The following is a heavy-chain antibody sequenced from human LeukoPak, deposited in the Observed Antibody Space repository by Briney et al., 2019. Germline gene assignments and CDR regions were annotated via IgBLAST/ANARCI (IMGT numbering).Heavy chain of an antibody. J-gene: IGHJ5*02. CDR2: INHSENT. V-gene: IGHV4-34*01. D-gene: IGHD6-19*01. CDR1: GGSFSDYY. Sequence: SETLSLTCAVYGGSFSDYYWSWIRQPPGKGLEWIGEINHSENTNYNPSLKSRVTISVDTSKNQFSLKLSSVTAADTAVYYCARAIYSSGPSWFDPWGQGTLVTVSS. CDR3: ARAIYSSGPSWFDP.